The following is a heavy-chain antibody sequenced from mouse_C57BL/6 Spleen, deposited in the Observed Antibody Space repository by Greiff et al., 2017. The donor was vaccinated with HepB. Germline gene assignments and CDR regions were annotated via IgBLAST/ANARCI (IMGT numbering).Heavy chain of an antibody. Sequence: QVQLQQSGAELVKPGASVKISCKASGYAFSSYWMNWVKQRPGKGLEWIGQIYPGDGDTNYNGKFKGKATLTADKSSSTAYMQLSSLTSEDSAVYFCARGCYSNSYAMDYWGQGTSVTVSS. CDR1: GYAFSSYW. V-gene: IGHV1-80*01. CDR2: IYPGDGDT. CDR3: ARGCYSNSYAMDY. J-gene: IGHJ4*01. D-gene: IGHD2-5*01.